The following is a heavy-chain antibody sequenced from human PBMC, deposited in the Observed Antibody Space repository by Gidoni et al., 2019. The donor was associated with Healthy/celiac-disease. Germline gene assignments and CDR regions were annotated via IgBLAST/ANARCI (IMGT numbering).Heavy chain of an antibody. J-gene: IGHJ3*02. V-gene: IGHV4-59*01. Sequence: QVQLQESGPGLVKPSETLSLTCTVSVGSISSYYWSWIRQPPGKGLEWSGYIYYSGSTNYNPSLKSRVTISVDTSKNRYSLKLSSVTAADTAVYYCAREIPRGDYDFWSGYYTDRAFDIWGQGTMVTVSS. CDR3: AREIPRGDYDFWSGYYTDRAFDI. CDR1: VGSISSYY. D-gene: IGHD3-3*01. CDR2: IYYSGST.